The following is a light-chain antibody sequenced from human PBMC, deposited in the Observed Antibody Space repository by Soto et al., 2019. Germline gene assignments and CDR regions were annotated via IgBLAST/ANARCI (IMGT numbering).Light chain of an antibody. CDR2: GAS. V-gene: IGKV3-15*01. Sequence: EIVMTQSPATLSVSPGERATLSCRASQSVSSNLAWYQQKPGQAPRLLIYGASTRATGIPARFSGSGSGTDFMLTISRLEPEDFAVYYCQQYDSSPRTVGQGTKVDIK. CDR1: QSVSSN. CDR3: QQYDSSPRT. J-gene: IGKJ1*01.